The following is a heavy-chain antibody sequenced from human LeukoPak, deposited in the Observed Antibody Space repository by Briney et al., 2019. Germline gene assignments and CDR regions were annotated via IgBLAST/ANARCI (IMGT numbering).Heavy chain of an antibody. Sequence: GGSLRLSCAASGFTFSNAWMSWVRQAPGKGLEWVSTISGSGGSTYYADSVKGRFTISRDNSKNTLYLQMNSLRAEDTAVYYCAKVASIAGGEIDYWGQGTLVTVSS. CDR2: ISGSGGST. D-gene: IGHD6-6*01. CDR3: AKVASIAGGEIDY. V-gene: IGHV3-23*01. CDR1: GFTFSNAW. J-gene: IGHJ4*02.